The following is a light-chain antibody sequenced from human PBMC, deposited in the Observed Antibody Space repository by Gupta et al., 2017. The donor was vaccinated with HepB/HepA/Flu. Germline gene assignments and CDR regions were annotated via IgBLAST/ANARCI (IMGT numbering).Light chain of an antibody. CDR1: KLGRKY. Sequence: SYDLTQPPSVSVSPGQTASITCPGDKLGRKYVYWYQQKPGQSSILVIYQDKNRPSGIPERFSGSNSGNTATLTISGTQAMDEAAYVWQVWDGTAVVFGGGTKLTVL. CDR2: QDK. CDR3: QVWDGTAVV. J-gene: IGLJ2*01. V-gene: IGLV3-1*01.